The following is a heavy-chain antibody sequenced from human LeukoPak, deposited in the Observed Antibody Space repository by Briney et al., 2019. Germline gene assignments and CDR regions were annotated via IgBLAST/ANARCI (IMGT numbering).Heavy chain of an antibody. Sequence: GGSLRLSCAASGFTFSSYAMHWVRQAPGKGLEWVAVISYDGSNKYYADSVKGRFTISRDNSKNTLYLQMNSLRAEDTAVYYCARIPSRVATLVYWGQGTLATVSS. CDR3: ARIPSRVATLVY. V-gene: IGHV3-30-3*01. CDR2: ISYDGSNK. D-gene: IGHD5-12*01. CDR1: GFTFSSYA. J-gene: IGHJ4*02.